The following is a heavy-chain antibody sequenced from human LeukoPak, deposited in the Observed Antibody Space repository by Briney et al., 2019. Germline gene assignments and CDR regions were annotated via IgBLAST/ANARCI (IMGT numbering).Heavy chain of an antibody. V-gene: IGHV4-59*01. J-gene: IGHJ5*02. CDR2: IYYSGST. CDR1: GGSISSYY. CDR3: AREYSYGLGWFDP. D-gene: IGHD5-18*01. Sequence: SETLSLTCTVSGGSISSYYWSWIRQPPGKGLEWTGYIYYSGSTNYNPSLKSRVTISVDTSKNQFSLKLSSVTAADTAVYYCAREYSYGLGWFDPWGQGTLVTVSS.